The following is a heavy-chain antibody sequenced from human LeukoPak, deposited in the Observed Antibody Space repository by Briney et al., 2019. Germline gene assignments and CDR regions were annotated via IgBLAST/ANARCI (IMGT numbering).Heavy chain of an antibody. CDR2: MNPNSGNT. Sequence: ASVKVSCKASGYTFTSHDINWVRQATGQGLEWMGWMNPNSGNTGYAQKFQDRVTMTRNTSISTAYLELSSLGSEDTAMYYCASALKRGSAGTLIDHWGQGTLVTVSS. J-gene: IGHJ4*02. CDR3: ASALKRGSAGTLIDH. CDR1: GYTFTSHD. V-gene: IGHV1-8*01. D-gene: IGHD6-13*01.